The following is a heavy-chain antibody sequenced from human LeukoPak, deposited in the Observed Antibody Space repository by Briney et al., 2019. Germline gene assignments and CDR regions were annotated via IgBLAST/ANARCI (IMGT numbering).Heavy chain of an antibody. CDR3: AREKDTWEIQLGNWYFDL. CDR2: IYTSGST. Sequence: SQTLSLTCTVSGGSISSGSYYWSWIRQPAGKGLEWIGRIYTSGSTNYNPSLKSRVTISVDTSKNQFSLKLSSVTAADTAVYYCAREKDTWEIQLGNWYFDLWGRGTLVTVSS. CDR1: GGSISSGSYY. V-gene: IGHV4-61*02. J-gene: IGHJ2*01. D-gene: IGHD5-18*01.